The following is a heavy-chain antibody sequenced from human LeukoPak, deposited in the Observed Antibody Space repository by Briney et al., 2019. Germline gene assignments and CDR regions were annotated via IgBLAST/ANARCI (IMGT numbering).Heavy chain of an antibody. V-gene: IGHV3-48*01. CDR3: ARDGFEVGEDFDY. J-gene: IGHJ4*02. Sequence: GGSLRLSCAASGFTFSSYSMNWVRQAPGKGLEWVSYISSSSSTIYYADSVKGRFTISRDNAKNSLYLQMNSLRAEDTAVYYRARDGFEVGEDFDYWGQGTLVTVSS. D-gene: IGHD3-3*01. CDR1: GFTFSSYS. CDR2: ISSSSSTI.